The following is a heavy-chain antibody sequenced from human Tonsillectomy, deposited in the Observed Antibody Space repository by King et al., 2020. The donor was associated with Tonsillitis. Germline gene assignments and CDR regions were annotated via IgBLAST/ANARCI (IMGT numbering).Heavy chain of an antibody. Sequence: EQLVQSGGGLVKPGGSFGPSFGASGLTFRNAWMSWVRQAPGRGLEWVAGIKRKTVGGTTDYAPPVKGSLTISRDDSKNTLYLQMNSLKTEDTAVYYCTTVSAEYYGLDVWGQGTTVTVSS. D-gene: IGHD1-14*01. CDR2: IKRKTVGGTT. CDR3: TTVSAEYYGLDV. V-gene: IGHV3-15*01. CDR1: GLTFRNAW. J-gene: IGHJ6*02.